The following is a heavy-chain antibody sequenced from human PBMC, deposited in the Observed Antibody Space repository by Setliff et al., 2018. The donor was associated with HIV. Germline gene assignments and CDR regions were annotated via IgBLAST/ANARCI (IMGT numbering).Heavy chain of an antibody. D-gene: IGHD2-2*01. J-gene: IGHJ6*03. CDR3: ATDKYCSSSRCYPDMDV. Sequence: GESLKISCAASGFSLTPYWMHWVRQAPGKGLVWVARISNDGSIIEYADSVKGRFTISRDNAKNTLYLQANSLRTDDTAMYYCATDKYCSSSRCYPDMDVWGKGTTVTVSS. CDR1: GFSLTPYW. V-gene: IGHV3-74*03. CDR2: ISNDGSII.